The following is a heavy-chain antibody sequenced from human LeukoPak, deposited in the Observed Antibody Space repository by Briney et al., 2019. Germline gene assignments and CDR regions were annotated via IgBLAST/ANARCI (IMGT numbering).Heavy chain of an antibody. CDR2: IIPMFGTA. V-gene: IGHV1-69*05. CDR3: ARDNSVGDNAWWFDP. Sequence: SVKVSCKASGYTFTSYGISWVRQAPGQGLEWMGGIIPMFGTANYAEKFQGRVTMTRDMSTSTDYMELSSLRSEDTAIYYCARDNSVGDNAWWFDPWGQGTLVTVSS. D-gene: IGHD1-26*01. CDR1: GYTFTSYG. J-gene: IGHJ5*02.